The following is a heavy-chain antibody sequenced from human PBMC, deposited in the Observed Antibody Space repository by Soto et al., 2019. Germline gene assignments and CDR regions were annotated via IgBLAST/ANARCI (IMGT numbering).Heavy chain of an antibody. CDR2: ISYDGSNK. CDR1: GFTFSSYA. Sequence: GGSLRLSCAASGFTFSSYAMHWVRQAPGKGLEWVAVISYDGSNKYYADSVKGRFTISRDNSKNTLYLQMNSLRAEDTAVYYCARDRSPLWFGEHTGFDYWGQGTLVTVS. CDR3: ARDRSPLWFGEHTGFDY. J-gene: IGHJ4*02. D-gene: IGHD3-10*01. V-gene: IGHV3-30-3*01.